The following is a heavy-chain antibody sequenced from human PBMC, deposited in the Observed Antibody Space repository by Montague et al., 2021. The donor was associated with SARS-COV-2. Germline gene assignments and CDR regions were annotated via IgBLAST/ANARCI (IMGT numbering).Heavy chain of an antibody. CDR3: ARGSHQYCGGGSCYSTFDY. CDR2: IYYTGST. J-gene: IGHJ4*02. Sequence: SETLSLTCTISGGSVSSSSCYWNWIRQPPGKGLEWIGYIYYTGSTNYXPSLKGRVTMAVDTSRNQFSLKVNSATAEDTAVYYCARGSHQYCGGGSCYSTFDYWGQGTLVTVSS. D-gene: IGHD2-15*01. V-gene: IGHV4-61*01. CDR1: GGSVSSSSCY.